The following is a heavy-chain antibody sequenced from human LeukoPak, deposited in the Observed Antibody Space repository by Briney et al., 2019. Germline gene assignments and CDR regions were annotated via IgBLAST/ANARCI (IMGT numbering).Heavy chain of an antibody. J-gene: IGHJ5*02. Sequence: SETLSLTCTVSGGSLSSYYWSWIRQPPGKGLEWIGYIYYSGSTNYNPSLKSRVTISVDTSKNQFSLKLSSVTAADTAVYYCARDQGQGWFDPWGQGTLVTVSS. CDR1: GGSLSSYY. V-gene: IGHV4-59*01. CDR3: ARDQGQGWFDP. CDR2: IYYSGST.